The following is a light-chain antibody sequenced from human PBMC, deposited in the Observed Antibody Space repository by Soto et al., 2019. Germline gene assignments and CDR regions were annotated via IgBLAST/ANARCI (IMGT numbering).Light chain of an antibody. Sequence: EIVLTQSPGTLSLSPGERATLSCRASQSISSSYLAWYQQRPGQAPRHLIFGASYRATGIPDRFSGSGSGTDFTLTISRLEPEDFAGYYCQQYSSSPPEFTFGPGTRVDSK. V-gene: IGKV3-20*01. CDR3: QQYSSSPPEFT. CDR2: GAS. J-gene: IGKJ3*01. CDR1: QSISSSY.